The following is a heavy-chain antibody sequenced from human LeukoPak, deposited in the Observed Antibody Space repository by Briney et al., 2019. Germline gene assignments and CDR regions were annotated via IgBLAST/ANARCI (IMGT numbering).Heavy chain of an antibody. D-gene: IGHD1-26*01. CDR1: GYTFTSYY. CDR2: INPTGGST. J-gene: IGHJ5*02. Sequence: ASVKDSCKASGYTFTSYYMHWVREAPGQGLEWMGLINPTGGSTGYAQKFQGRVTMTRDMSTSTDYMELSSLRSEDTAIYYWARDNAVGDNAWWFDPWGQGTLVTVSS. V-gene: IGHV1-46*01. CDR3: ARDNAVGDNAWWFDP.